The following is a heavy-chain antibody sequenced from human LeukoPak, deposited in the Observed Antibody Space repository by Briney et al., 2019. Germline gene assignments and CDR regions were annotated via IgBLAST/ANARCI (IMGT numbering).Heavy chain of an antibody. J-gene: IGHJ3*02. CDR2: INWNGDST. D-gene: IGHD2-2*02. V-gene: IGHV3-20*04. CDR3: ARCSRSSTDCYSEFDI. CDR1: GFTFDDYG. Sequence: PGGSLRLSCAASGFTFDDYGMSWVLQGPGKGLEWVSAINWNGDSTGYADSVRGRFTISRDNAKNSLYLQMNSLRADDTALYYCARCSRSSTDCYSEFDIWGQGTLVTVSS.